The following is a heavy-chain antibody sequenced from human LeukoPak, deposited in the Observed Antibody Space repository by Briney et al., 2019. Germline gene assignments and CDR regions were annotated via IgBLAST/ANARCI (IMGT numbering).Heavy chain of an antibody. Sequence: GGSLRLSCAASGFTFSTFAMSWVRQAPGKGLEWVSALSGSGGGTYYADSVKGRFTISRDNSNNTLYLQMNSLRAEDTAVFYCAKLFYSSGMYHFDYWGQGTLVTVSS. CDR1: GFTFSTFA. V-gene: IGHV3-23*01. J-gene: IGHJ4*02. D-gene: IGHD3-10*01. CDR2: LSGSGGGT. CDR3: AKLFYSSGMYHFDY.